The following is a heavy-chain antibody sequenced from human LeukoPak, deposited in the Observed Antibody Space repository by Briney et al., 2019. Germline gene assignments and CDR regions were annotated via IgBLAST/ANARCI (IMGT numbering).Heavy chain of an antibody. J-gene: IGHJ4*02. CDR2: IYYSGST. V-gene: IGHV4-39*07. CDR3: ARDRGYCSGGSCYPEDFDY. CDR1: GGSISSSSYY. D-gene: IGHD2-15*01. Sequence: PSETLSLTCTVSGGSISSSSYYWGWIRQPPGKGLEWIGSIYYSGSTYYNPSLKSRVTISVDTSKNQFSLKLSSVTAADTAVYYCARDRGYCSGGSCYPEDFDYWGQGTLVTVSS.